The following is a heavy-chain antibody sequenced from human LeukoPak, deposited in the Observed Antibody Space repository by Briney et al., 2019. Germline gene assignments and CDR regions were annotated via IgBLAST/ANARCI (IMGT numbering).Heavy chain of an antibody. CDR1: GGSFSGYY. Sequence: SETLSLTCAVYGGSFSGYYWSWIRQPPGKGLEWIGEINHSGSTNYNPSLKSQVTISVDKSKNQFSLKLSSVTAADTAVYYCARDMARWGQGTLVTVSS. V-gene: IGHV4-34*01. CDR3: ARDMAR. D-gene: IGHD5-24*01. CDR2: INHSGST. J-gene: IGHJ4*02.